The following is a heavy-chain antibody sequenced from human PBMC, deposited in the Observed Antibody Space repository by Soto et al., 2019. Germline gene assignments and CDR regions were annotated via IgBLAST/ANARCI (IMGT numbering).Heavy chain of an antibody. CDR3: ARRYGGNLDY. V-gene: IGHV4-31*03. J-gene: IGHJ4*02. CDR1: GGSISSGGYY. D-gene: IGHD1-26*01. CDR2: IYYSGST. Sequence: SETLSLTCTVSGGSISSGGYYWSWIRQHPGKGLERIGYIYYSGSTNYNPSLKSRVTISVDTSKNQISLKLSSVTAADTAVYYCARRYGGNLDYWGQGTLVTVSS.